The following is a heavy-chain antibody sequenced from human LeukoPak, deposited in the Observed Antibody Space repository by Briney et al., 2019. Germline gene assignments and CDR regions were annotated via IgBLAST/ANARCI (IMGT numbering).Heavy chain of an antibody. CDR2: IYTSGST. Sequence: SETLSLTCTVSGGSISSYYWSWIRQPAGKGLEWIGRIYTSGSTNYNPSLKSRVTMSVDTSKNQFSLKLSSVTAADTAVYYCARDQTRYYYDSSGYLGSDYWGQGTLVTVSS. J-gene: IGHJ4*02. D-gene: IGHD3-22*01. CDR3: ARDQTRYYYDSSGYLGSDY. V-gene: IGHV4-4*07. CDR1: GGSISSYY.